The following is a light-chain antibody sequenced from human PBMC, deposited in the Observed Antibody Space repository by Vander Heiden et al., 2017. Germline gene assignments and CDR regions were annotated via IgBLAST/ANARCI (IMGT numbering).Light chain of an antibody. Sequence: EILFTLSPATLSLSPGEKATLSCRASQSVISYLAWYQQKPGQAPRLLIYDASNRATGIPARFSGSGSGTDFTLTISSLEPEDFAVYYCQQRSNWPPFTFGPGTKVDIK. CDR2: DAS. CDR3: QQRSNWPPFT. CDR1: QSVISY. V-gene: IGKV3-11*01. J-gene: IGKJ3*01.